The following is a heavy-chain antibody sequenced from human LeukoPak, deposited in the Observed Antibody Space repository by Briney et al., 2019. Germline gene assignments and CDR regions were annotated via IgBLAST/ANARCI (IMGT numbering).Heavy chain of an antibody. Sequence: GGSLRLSCEGSAFIFSGHWMNWVRQTPGKGLEWVASIKEDGSERQYVDSVKGRFSISRDNAKNSLYLQMNSLRAEDTALYYCAKSAMELGAFDIWGQGTMVTVSS. CDR2: IKEDGSER. CDR3: AKSAMELGAFDI. CDR1: AFIFSGHW. D-gene: IGHD5-18*01. J-gene: IGHJ3*02. V-gene: IGHV3-7*03.